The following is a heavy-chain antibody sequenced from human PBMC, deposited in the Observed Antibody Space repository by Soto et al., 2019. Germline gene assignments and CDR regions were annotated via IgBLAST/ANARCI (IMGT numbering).Heavy chain of an antibody. Sequence: QVQLQESGPGLVKPSGTLSLTCAVSGGSISSSNWWSWVRQPPGKGLEWIGEIYHSGSTNYNPSLKCRVTISVAKSKNQFSLKLSSVTAADTAVYYCARVSGSYYYGMDVWGQGITVTVSS. CDR2: IYHSGST. CDR1: GGSISSSNW. CDR3: ARVSGSYYYGMDV. J-gene: IGHJ6*02. V-gene: IGHV4-4*02. D-gene: IGHD1-26*01.